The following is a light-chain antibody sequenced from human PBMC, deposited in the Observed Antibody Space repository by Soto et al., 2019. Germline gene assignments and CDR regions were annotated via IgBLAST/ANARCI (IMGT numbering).Light chain of an antibody. Sequence: QSALTQPASVYGSPGQSITISCTGTSSDVGGYNYVSWYQQHPGKAPKLMIYDVSNRPSGVSNRFSGSKSGNTASLTISGLQAEDEADYYCSSYISSSTVEFGGGTKLTVL. V-gene: IGLV2-14*01. CDR1: SSDVGGYNY. CDR3: SSYISSSTVE. CDR2: DVS. J-gene: IGLJ2*01.